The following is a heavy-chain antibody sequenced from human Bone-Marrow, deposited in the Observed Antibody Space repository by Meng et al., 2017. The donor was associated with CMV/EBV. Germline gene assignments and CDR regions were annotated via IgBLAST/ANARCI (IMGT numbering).Heavy chain of an antibody. V-gene: IGHV1-69*10. Sequence: SRKASGGTFSSYAISWVRQAPGQGLEWMGGIIPILGIANYAQKFQGRVTITADKSTSTAYMELSSLRSEDTAVYYCARGLYLNWFDPWGQGTPVTVSS. CDR3: ARGLYLNWFDP. CDR2: IIPILGIA. J-gene: IGHJ5*02. CDR1: GGTFSSYA. D-gene: IGHD3-16*01.